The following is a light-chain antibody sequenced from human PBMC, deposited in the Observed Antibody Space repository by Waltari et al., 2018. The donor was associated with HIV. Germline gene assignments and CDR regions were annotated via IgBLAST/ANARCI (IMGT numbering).Light chain of an antibody. CDR2: WAS. CDR1: QNILYSSNNNNY. CDR3: QQYYTTPHT. V-gene: IGKV4-1*01. J-gene: IGKJ2*01. Sequence: DIVMTQSPDSLAVSLGERATINCKSSQNILYSSNNNNYLAWYQQKPGQPPKLLIYWASTREFGVPDRFSGSGSGTDVTRTVSSLQAEDVAVYYCQQYYTTPHTFGQGTNLEIK.